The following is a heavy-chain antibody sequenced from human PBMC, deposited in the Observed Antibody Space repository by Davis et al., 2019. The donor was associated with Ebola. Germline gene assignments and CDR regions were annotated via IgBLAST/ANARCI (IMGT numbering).Heavy chain of an antibody. Sequence: HTGGSLRLSCAASGFIFSSYSMNWVRQAPGKGLGWVSRNNSDGSNTNYADSVKGRFTISRDNAKNKLCLEMNSLGVEDTAVYYCAREYGDYEYYYYSMDVWGQGTTVTVSS. D-gene: IGHD4-17*01. V-gene: IGHV3-74*01. CDR3: AREYGDYEYYYYSMDV. J-gene: IGHJ6*02. CDR1: GFIFSSYS. CDR2: NNSDGSNT.